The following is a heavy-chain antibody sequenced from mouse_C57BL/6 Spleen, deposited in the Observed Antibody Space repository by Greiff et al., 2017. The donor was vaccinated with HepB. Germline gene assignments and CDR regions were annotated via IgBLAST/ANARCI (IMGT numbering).Heavy chain of an antibody. Sequence: QVQLQQSGAELVRPGTSVKMSCKASGYTFTNYWIGWAKQRPGHGLEWIGDIYPGGGYTNYNEKFKGKATLTADKSSSTAYMQFSSLTSEDSAIYYCARKDGSSYGGWYFDVWGTWTTVTVSS. D-gene: IGHD1-1*01. CDR2: IYPGGGYT. V-gene: IGHV1-63*01. CDR3: ARKDGSSYGGWYFDV. CDR1: GYTFTNYW. J-gene: IGHJ1*03.